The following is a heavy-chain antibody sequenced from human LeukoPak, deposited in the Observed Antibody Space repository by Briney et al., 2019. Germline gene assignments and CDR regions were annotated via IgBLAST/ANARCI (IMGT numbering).Heavy chain of an antibody. V-gene: IGHV3-48*03. J-gene: IGHJ3*02. CDR2: ISSSGSTI. CDR3: ARESGTYYYDSSGPLSWGRDAFDI. Sequence: GGSLRLSCAASGFTFSSYEMNWVRQAPGKGLEWVSYISSSGSTIYYADSVKGRFTISRDNAKNSLYLQMNSLRAEDTAVYYCARESGTYYYDSSGPLSWGRDAFDIWGQGTMVTVSS. D-gene: IGHD3-22*01. CDR1: GFTFSSYE.